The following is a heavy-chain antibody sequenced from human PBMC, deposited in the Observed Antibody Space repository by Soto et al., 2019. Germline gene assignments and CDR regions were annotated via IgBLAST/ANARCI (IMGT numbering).Heavy chain of an antibody. CDR3: ARSRTERPTYYYYGMDV. CDR1: GGTFSSYA. V-gene: IGHV1-69*01. Sequence: QVQLVQSGAEVKKPGSSVKVSCKASGGTFSSYAISWVRQAPGQGLEWMGGIIPIFGTANYAQKFQGRVTNTEDESTSTAYMELSSLRSEDTAVYYCARSRTERPTYYYYGMDVWRQATTVTVSS. J-gene: IGHJ6*02. CDR2: IIPIFGTA.